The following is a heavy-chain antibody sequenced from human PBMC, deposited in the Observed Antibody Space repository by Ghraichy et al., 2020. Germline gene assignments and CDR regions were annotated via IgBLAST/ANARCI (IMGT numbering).Heavy chain of an antibody. CDR3: ARHDNYRYFMDV. CDR1: GGSFSSSSYY. D-gene: IGHD4-11*01. J-gene: IGHJ6*03. V-gene: IGHV4-39*01. CDR2: TFYNGAT. Sequence: SETLSLTCSVSGGSFSSSSYYWDWIRQPPGKGLEWIGSTFYNGATYYNPSLKSRVTISVDTSNNQFSVKVRSVTAADTAVYYCARHDNYRYFMDVWGNGTTVTVSS.